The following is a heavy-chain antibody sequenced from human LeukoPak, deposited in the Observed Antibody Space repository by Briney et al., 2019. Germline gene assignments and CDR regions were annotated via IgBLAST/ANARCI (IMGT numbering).Heavy chain of an antibody. CDR2: ISYDGSNK. Sequence: GGSLRLSCAASGFTFSSYGMHWVRQAPGKGLEWVAVISYDGSNKYYADSVKGRFTISRDNSRNTLYLQMNSLRAEDTAVYYCAKDGGSSVRGVVGYWGQGTLVTVSS. CDR3: AKDGGSSVRGVVGY. V-gene: IGHV3-30*18. CDR1: GFTFSSYG. J-gene: IGHJ4*02. D-gene: IGHD3-10*01.